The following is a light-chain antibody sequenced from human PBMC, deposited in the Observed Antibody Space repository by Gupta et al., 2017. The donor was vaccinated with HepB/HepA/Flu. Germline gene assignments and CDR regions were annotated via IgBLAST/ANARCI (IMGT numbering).Light chain of an antibody. Sequence: EIVMTQSPSTLSVSPGERATLSFRASQSVSRHLAWYQQKPGQAPRLLIYGASTRSNGLPARISGSASAAXITLTIXMRHSEDFAVYCFQRKKNWPITFGXGTKVEIK. V-gene: IGKV3-15*01. CDR3: QRKKNWPIT. CDR1: QSVSRH. CDR2: GAS. J-gene: IGKJ4*01.